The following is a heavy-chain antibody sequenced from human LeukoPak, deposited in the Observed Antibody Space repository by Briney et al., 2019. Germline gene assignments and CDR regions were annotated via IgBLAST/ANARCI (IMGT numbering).Heavy chain of an antibody. V-gene: IGHV4-39*07. CDR3: ARGKGIAAAGSY. CDR2: IYYSGST. D-gene: IGHD6-13*01. J-gene: IGHJ4*02. CDR1: GGSISSSSYY. Sequence: SETLSLTCTVSGGSISSSSYYWGWIRQPPGKGLEWIGSIYYSGSTYYNPSLKSRVTISVGTSKNQFSLKLSSVTAADTAVYYCARGKGIAAAGSYWGQGTLVTVSS.